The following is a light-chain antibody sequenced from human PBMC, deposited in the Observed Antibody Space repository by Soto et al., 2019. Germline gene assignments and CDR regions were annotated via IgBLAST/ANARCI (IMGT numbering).Light chain of an antibody. Sequence: DIQMTQSPSSLSASVGDRVTITCRASQTITTYLNWYQHKPGKAPKLLIYAAISLQSGVPSRLSGSGSGTDFTLTISRLQPEDFATYYCQQTYSTQHTFGQGTKVEIK. CDR2: AAI. CDR3: QQTYSTQHT. V-gene: IGKV1-39*01. CDR1: QTITTY. J-gene: IGKJ2*01.